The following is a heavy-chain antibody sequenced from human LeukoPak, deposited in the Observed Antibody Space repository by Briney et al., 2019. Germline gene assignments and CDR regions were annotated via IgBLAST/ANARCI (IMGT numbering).Heavy chain of an antibody. CDR3: ARYYDYFDY. CDR1: GGSFSGYY. D-gene: IGHD3-3*01. Sequence: SETLSLTCAVYGGSFSGYYWSWIRQPPGKGLEWIGEINHSGSTNYNPSLKSRVTISVDTSKNQFSLKLSSVTAADTAVYYCARYYDYFDYWGQGTLVTVSS. V-gene: IGHV4-34*01. J-gene: IGHJ4*02. CDR2: INHSGST.